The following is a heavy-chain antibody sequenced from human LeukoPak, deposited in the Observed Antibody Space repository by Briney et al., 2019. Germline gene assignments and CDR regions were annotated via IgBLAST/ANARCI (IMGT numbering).Heavy chain of an antibody. V-gene: IGHV3-21*01. Sequence: GGSLRLSCAASGFTFSSYSMNWVRQAPRKGLEWVSSISSSSSYIYYADSVKGRFTISRDNAKNSLYLQMNSLRAEDTAVYYCARGPYCSGGSCYDYWGQGTLVTASS. CDR3: ARGPYCSGGSCYDY. CDR1: GFTFSSYS. D-gene: IGHD2-15*01. CDR2: ISSSSSYI. J-gene: IGHJ4*02.